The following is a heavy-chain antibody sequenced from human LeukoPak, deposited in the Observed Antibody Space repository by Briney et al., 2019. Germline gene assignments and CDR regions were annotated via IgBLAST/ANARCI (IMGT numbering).Heavy chain of an antibody. J-gene: IGHJ5*01. CDR3: ARLVWLGESPGSWFDS. CDR2: IHYSGST. CDR1: GGPITSHF. V-gene: IGHV4-59*11. D-gene: IGHD3-10*01. Sequence: PSGTLSLTCSVSGGPITSHFWSWIRQPPGKGLEWIGYIHYSGSTNYNPSLKSRVTISPDTSKNQLFLKLNSVTAADTAVYYCARLVWLGESPGSWFDSWGQGTLVTVSS.